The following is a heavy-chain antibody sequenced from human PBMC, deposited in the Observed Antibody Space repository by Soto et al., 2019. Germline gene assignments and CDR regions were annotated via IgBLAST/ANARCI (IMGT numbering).Heavy chain of an antibody. CDR1: GFTFSSYG. V-gene: IGHV3-30*18. CDR3: AKSFYGYNYFDY. J-gene: IGHJ4*02. Sequence: PGGSLRLSCAASGFTFSSYGMHWVRQAPGKGLEWVAVISYDGSNKYYADSVKGRFTISRDNSKNTLYLQMNSLRAEDTAVYYCAKSFYGYNYFDYWGQGT. CDR2: ISYDGSNK. D-gene: IGHD5-18*01.